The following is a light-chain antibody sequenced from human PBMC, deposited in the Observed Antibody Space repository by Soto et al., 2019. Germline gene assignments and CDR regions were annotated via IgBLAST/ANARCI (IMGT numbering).Light chain of an antibody. CDR2: AAS. J-gene: IGKJ5*01. CDR3: QQRISWPPT. V-gene: IGKV3-11*01. CDR1: QRVSIY. Sequence: EIVLTQSPATLSLSPGERATVSCRASQRVSIYLAWYQQKPGQAPRLLIYAASNRATGIPARFSGSGSGADFTLTISSLEPEDFAVYYCQQRISWPPTFGQGTRLEIK.